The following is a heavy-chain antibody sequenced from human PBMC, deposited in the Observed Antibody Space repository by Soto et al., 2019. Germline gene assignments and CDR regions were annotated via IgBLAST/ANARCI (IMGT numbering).Heavy chain of an antibody. CDR1: GGTFSSYA. J-gene: IGHJ4*02. CDR3: ARDLGYCSGGSCYGREVYSTFGY. V-gene: IGHV1-69*01. CDR2: SIPICGTA. D-gene: IGHD2-15*01. Sequence: QVQLVQSGAEVKKPGSSVKVSCKASGGTFSSYAISWVRQAPGQGLEWMGGSIPICGTANYAQKFQGRLTITADDSTSTAYMELSSMRSEDTAVYYCARDLGYCSGGSCYGREVYSTFGYWGQGTLVTVSS.